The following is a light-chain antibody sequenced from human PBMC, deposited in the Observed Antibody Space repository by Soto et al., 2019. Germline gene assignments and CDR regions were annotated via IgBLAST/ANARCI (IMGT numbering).Light chain of an antibody. CDR3: VAWDNSLSGKV. V-gene: IGLV1-51*01. J-gene: IGLJ2*01. Sequence: QSVLTQPPSVSAAPGQRVIISCSGDSSNIGYNYVSWYQQTPGRAPRLLIYENDKRPSGVPDRFTGSKSGASGTLAITGLQTGDEADYYCVAWDNSLSGKVFGGGTKVTVL. CDR1: SSNIGYNY. CDR2: END.